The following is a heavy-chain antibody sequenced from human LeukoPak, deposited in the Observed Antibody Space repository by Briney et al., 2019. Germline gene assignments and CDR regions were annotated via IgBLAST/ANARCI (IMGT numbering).Heavy chain of an antibody. J-gene: IGHJ2*01. Sequence: GGSLRLSCAASGFTFSSSAMSWVRQAPGKGLEWVSAISNNGGYTYYADSVKGRFTISRDNAKNSLYLQMNSLRAEDTAVYYCARDSVIGQWLVRDWYFDLWGRGTLVTVSS. CDR1: GFTFSSSA. CDR2: ISNNGGYT. V-gene: IGHV3-21*01. CDR3: ARDSVIGQWLVRDWYFDL. D-gene: IGHD6-19*01.